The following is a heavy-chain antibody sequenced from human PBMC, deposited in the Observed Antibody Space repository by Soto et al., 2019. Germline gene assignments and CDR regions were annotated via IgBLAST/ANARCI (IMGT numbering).Heavy chain of an antibody. D-gene: IGHD3-16*01. J-gene: IGHJ3*01. CDR3: ARGGDGFDL. V-gene: IGHV4-31*03. Sequence: SLTCSVSGDSLTIGGHYWTWIRQHPGKGLEWIGYIYHSGSTYYSPSLKSRVTISVDTSENQFSLKLTSMTAADTAVYYCARGGDGFDLWGQGKMVTVSS. CDR2: IYHSGST. CDR1: GDSLTIGGHY.